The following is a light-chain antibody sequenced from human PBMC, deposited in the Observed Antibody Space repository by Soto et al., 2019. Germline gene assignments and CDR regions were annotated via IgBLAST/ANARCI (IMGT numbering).Light chain of an antibody. CDR2: DAS. Sequence: AIQLTQSPSSLAASTGDRVTITCRASQGFASGLAWYQQKPGKAPKLLIQDASSLESGVPSRFSGSGSGTDFTLTISSLQPEDFATYHCQQVNSYPFTFGGGTKLEI. CDR1: QGFASG. CDR3: QQVNSYPFT. V-gene: IGKV1-13*02. J-gene: IGKJ2*01.